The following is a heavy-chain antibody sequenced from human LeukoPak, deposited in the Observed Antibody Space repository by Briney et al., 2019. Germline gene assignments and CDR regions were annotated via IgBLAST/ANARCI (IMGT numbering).Heavy chain of an antibody. V-gene: IGHV1-69*13. D-gene: IGHD5-24*01. CDR2: IIPIFGTA. Sequence: SVKVSCKASGGTFSSYAISWVRQAPGQGLEWMGGIIPIFGTANYAQKFQGRVTITADESTSTAYMELSSLRSEDTAVYYCARDFPGSRGGYKPLDYWGQGTLVTVSS. J-gene: IGHJ4*02. CDR3: ARDFPGSRGGYKPLDY. CDR1: GGTFSSYA.